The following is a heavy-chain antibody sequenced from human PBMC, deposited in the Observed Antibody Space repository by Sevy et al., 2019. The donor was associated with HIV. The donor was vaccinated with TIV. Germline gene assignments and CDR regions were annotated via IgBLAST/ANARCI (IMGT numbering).Heavy chain of an antibody. CDR1: GFTFSRYW. CDR3: EGEGGYWNLDY. Sequence: GGSLRLSCAASGFTFSRYWMGWVRQAPGKGLEWVANIKQDGSETNYVDSVKGRFTISRDNAKNSLYLQMNSLRAEDTAVYHCEGEGGYWNLDYWGQGTLVTVSS. D-gene: IGHD1-1*01. V-gene: IGHV3-7*01. CDR2: IKQDGSET. J-gene: IGHJ4*02.